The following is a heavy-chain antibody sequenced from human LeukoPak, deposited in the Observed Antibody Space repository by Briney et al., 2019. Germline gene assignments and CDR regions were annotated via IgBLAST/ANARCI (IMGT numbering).Heavy chain of an antibody. Sequence: GGSLRLSCAASGFTFSSYTMNWVRQAPGKGLEWVSSITSTSSYIFYADSVKGRFTISRDNAKNSLYLQMNSLTAEDAAVYYCARDTEFTAGNDYWGQGTLVTVSS. CDR1: GFTFSSYT. V-gene: IGHV3-21*01. CDR3: ARDTEFTAGNDY. J-gene: IGHJ4*02. D-gene: IGHD3-16*01. CDR2: ITSTSSYI.